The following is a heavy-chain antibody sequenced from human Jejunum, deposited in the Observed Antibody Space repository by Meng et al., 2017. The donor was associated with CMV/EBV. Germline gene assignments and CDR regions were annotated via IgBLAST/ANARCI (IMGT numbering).Heavy chain of an antibody. V-gene: IGHV3-74*01. CDR2: SDRDESDT. D-gene: IGHD3-10*01. CDR3: IRSTASGTDYWE. J-gene: IGHJ4*02. Sequence: FSSYGMHGVRQAPGKGLVRVARSDRDESDTSEESKTRYADSVKGRFIISRDNAKNTLHLQMNSLRADDTAVYYCIRSTASGTDYWEWGQGTLVTVSS. CDR1: FSSYG.